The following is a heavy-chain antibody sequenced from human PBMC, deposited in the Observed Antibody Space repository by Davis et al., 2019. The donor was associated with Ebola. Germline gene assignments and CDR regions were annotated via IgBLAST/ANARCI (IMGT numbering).Heavy chain of an antibody. D-gene: IGHD2-2*01. CDR3: AKDYCSSTSCFFDY. J-gene: IGHJ4*02. CDR2: IHNTDGST. V-gene: IGHV3-23*01. CDR1: GFTFSAYG. Sequence: GESLKISCAASGFTFSAYGMSWVRQAPGKGLEWVSSIHNTDGSTFYANSVKGRFTISRDNAKNSLYLQMNSLRAEDTALYYCAKDYCSSTSCFFDYWGQGTLVTVSS.